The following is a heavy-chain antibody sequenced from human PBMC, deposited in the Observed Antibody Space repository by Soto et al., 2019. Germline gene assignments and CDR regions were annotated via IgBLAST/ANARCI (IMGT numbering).Heavy chain of an antibody. CDR1: GGTFSSYA. CDR3: ARDYGVRGKGGMDV. D-gene: IGHD3-10*01. V-gene: IGHV1-69*12. Sequence: QVQLVQSGAEVKKPGSSVKVSCKASGGTFSSYAISWVRQAPGQGLEWMGGIIPIFGTANYAQKFQGRVTITADESTSTAYMGLSSLRSEDAAVYYWARDYGVRGKGGMDVWGQGTTVTVSS. J-gene: IGHJ6*02. CDR2: IIPIFGTA.